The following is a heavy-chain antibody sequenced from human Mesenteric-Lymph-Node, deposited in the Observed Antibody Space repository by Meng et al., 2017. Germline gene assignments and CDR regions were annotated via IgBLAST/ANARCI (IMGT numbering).Heavy chain of an antibody. CDR2: IKSRNDGGTT. CDR3: TTDPFSGWYKDNDY. V-gene: IGHV3-15*01. J-gene: IGHJ4*02. D-gene: IGHD6-19*01. CDR1: EFTFSNAW. Sequence: GGSLRLSCAVSEFTFSNAWMSWVRQAPGKGLEWVGRIKSRNDGGTTDYGAPVKGRFTISRDDSKNTMYLQMNSLKTEETAVYYCTTDPFSGWYKDNDYWGQGTLVTVSS.